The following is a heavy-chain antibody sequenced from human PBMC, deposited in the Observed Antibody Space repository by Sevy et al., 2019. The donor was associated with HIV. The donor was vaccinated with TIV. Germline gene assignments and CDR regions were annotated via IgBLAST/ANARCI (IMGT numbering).Heavy chain of an antibody. J-gene: IGHJ4*02. Sequence: GGSLRLSCTASGFTFSRYWMHWVRQAPGKGLVWVSRINSDGSSTSYADSVKGRFTISRDNAKNTLYLQMNSLRAEDTAVYYCAKWDADRRWFFDYWGQGTLVTVSS. CDR1: GFTFSRYW. D-gene: IGHD1-26*01. V-gene: IGHV3-74*01. CDR2: INSDGSST. CDR3: AKWDADRRWFFDY.